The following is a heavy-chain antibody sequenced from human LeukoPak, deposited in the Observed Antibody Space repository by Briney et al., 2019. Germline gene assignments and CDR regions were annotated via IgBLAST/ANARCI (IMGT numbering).Heavy chain of an antibody. Sequence: GGSLRLSCAASGFTFSSYSMNWVRQAPGKGLEWVSYISSSSSTIYYADSVKGRFTISRDNAKNSLYLQMNSLRAEDTAVYYCARDIYYYDSSGYYFPGGSDYWGQGTQVTVSS. CDR2: ISSSSSTI. D-gene: IGHD3-22*01. V-gene: IGHV3-48*04. CDR1: GFTFSSYS. CDR3: ARDIYYYDSSGYYFPGGSDY. J-gene: IGHJ4*02.